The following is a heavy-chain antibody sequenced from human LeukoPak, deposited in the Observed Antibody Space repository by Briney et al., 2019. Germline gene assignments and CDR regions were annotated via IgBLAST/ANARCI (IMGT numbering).Heavy chain of an antibody. CDR1: GYTFTGYY. D-gene: IGHD3-10*01. CDR2: INPNSGGT. J-gene: IGHJ5*02. V-gene: IGHV1-2*02. CDR3: AREVRGNWFDP. Sequence: ASVKVSCKASGYTFTGYYMHGVRQAPGQGVEWMGWINPNSGGTNHAQKFQGRVTMTRDTSISTAYMELSRLRSDDTAVYYCAREVRGNWFDPWGQGTLVTVSS.